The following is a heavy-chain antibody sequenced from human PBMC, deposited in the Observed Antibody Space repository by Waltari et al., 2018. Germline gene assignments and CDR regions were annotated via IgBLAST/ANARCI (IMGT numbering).Heavy chain of an antibody. CDR2: VDDSGNS. D-gene: IGHD2-2*01. J-gene: IGHJ5*01. Sequence: QLQLRESGPGLVKPSETLSLSCTVSGDSISRSDYYWGWIRQPPGKGLEWIGSVDDSGNSYYNPSLKSRVDISTDTSKNQLSLRLTSVTAADSAVYHCARQRPAALVAWFDSWGQGTPVIVSS. CDR3: ARQRPAALVAWFDS. V-gene: IGHV4-39*07. CDR1: GDSISRSDYY.